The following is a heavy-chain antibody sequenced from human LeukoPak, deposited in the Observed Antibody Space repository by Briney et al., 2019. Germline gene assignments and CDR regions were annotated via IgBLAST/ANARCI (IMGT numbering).Heavy chain of an antibody. CDR3: AREYGSGSYTGIDY. Sequence: GASVKVSCKASGYTFTNYIISWVRQAPGQGLEWMGWISAYNGNTNYAQKLQGRVTMTTDTSTNTGYMELRSLRSDDTAVYYCAREYGSGSYTGIDYWGQGTLVTVSS. CDR2: ISAYNGNT. V-gene: IGHV1-18*01. J-gene: IGHJ4*02. CDR1: GYTFTNYI. D-gene: IGHD3-10*01.